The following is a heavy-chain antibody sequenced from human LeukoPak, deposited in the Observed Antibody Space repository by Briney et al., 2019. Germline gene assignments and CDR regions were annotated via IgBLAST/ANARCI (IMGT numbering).Heavy chain of an antibody. CDR2: IYYTGST. CDR1: GGSISYYY. D-gene: IGHD4-17*01. J-gene: IGHJ5*02. Sequence: SETLSLTCTVSGGSISYYYWSWIRQPPGKGLEWIGTIYYTGSTYYNPSLKSRVTISVDKSKNQFSLRLSSVTAADTAVYYCSRLYGDYGWFDPWGQGTLVTVSS. CDR3: SRLYGDYGWFDP. V-gene: IGHV4-59*04.